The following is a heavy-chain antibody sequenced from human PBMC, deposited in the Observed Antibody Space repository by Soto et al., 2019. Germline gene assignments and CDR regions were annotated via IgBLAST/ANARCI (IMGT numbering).Heavy chain of an antibody. V-gene: IGHV1-18*04. D-gene: IGHD3-3*01. Sequence: ASVKVSCKASGYFFTSYGITWVRQAPGQGLEWMGWISPYNGNTRYAQSFQGRVTMTTDTSTYTAYMELRSLRSDDPAVYYCARDFGSDLSAPGAVFDYWGQGTVVTVSS. CDR3: ARDFGSDLSAPGAVFDY. CDR2: ISPYNGNT. CDR1: GYFFTSYG. J-gene: IGHJ4*02.